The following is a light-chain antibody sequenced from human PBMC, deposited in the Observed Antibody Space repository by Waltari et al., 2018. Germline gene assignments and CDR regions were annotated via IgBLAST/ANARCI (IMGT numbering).Light chain of an antibody. CDR1: NNDLGSYNL. CDR3: CSYAGTPRVV. CDR2: EVN. V-gene: IGLV2-23*02. J-gene: IGLJ2*01. Sequence: QSALTKPASVSGSPGQSITLSCTGTNNDLGSYNLVSWYQQHPGKAPKVIIFEVNKRPSGVSNRFSGSKSGNTASLTVSGLHPEDEADYYCCSYAGTPRVVFGGGTKLTVL.